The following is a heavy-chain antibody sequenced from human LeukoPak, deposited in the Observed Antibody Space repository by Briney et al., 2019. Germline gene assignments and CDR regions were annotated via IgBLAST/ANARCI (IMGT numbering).Heavy chain of an antibody. CDR3: ARSQSQSGSYRYYFTY. V-gene: IGHV4-61*08. Sequence: SETLSLTCSVSGVSVGSAGYYWTWIRQPPGKGLEWIGYMYYSGNSNYNPFLKSRVTMSLDPSKNRFSLKLSSVTAADTAVYYCARSQSQSGSYRYYFTYWGQETLVTVSS. D-gene: IGHD1-26*01. CDR2: MYYSGNS. J-gene: IGHJ4*02. CDR1: GVSVGSAGYY.